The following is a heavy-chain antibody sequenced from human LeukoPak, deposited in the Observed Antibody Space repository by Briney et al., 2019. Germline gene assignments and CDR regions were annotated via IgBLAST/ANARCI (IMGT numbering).Heavy chain of an antibody. CDR3: AAALPKKWELLF. J-gene: IGHJ4*02. D-gene: IGHD1-26*01. CDR2: IVVGSGNT. CDR1: GFTFTSSA. V-gene: IGHV1-58*01. Sequence: GTSVKVSCKASGFTFTSSAVQWVRQARGQRLEWIGWIVVGSGNTNYAQKFQERVTITRDMSTSTAYMELSSLRSEDTAVYYCAAALPKKWELLFWGQGTLVTVSS.